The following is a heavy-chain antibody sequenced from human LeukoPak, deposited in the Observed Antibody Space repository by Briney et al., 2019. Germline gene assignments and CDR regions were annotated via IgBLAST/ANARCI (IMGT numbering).Heavy chain of an antibody. CDR2: IYPGDSDT. CDR3: ARLYYYYDSSGYYEYYYGMDV. Sequence: HGESLKISCEAFGYTFSTYWVGWVRQMPGKGLEWMGIIYPGDSDTRYSRSFQGQVTISADKSISTAYLQWSSLKASDTAMYYCARLYYYYDSSGYYEYYYGMDVWGQGTTVTVSS. J-gene: IGHJ6*02. V-gene: IGHV5-51*01. D-gene: IGHD3-22*01. CDR1: GYTFSTYW.